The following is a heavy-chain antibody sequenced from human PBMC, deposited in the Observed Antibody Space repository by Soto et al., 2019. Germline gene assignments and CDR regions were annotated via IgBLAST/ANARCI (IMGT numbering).Heavy chain of an antibody. D-gene: IGHD4-17*01. CDR1: GFTFSSYA. J-gene: IGHJ5*02. V-gene: IGHV3-30-3*01. Sequence: QVQLVESGGGVVQPGRSLRLSCAASGFTFSSYAIHWVRQAPGKGLEWVAVVSYDGSNKYYADSVKGRFTISRDNSKNTLYLQMNSLRAEDTAVYYCARGPDGDYVLNWFDPWGQGTLVTVSS. CDR3: ARGPDGDYVLNWFDP. CDR2: VSYDGSNK.